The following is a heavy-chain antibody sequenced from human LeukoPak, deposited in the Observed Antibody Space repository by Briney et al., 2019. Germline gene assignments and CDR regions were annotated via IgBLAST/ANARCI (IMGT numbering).Heavy chain of an antibody. V-gene: IGHV3-53*01. CDR1: GFNAYDNY. J-gene: IGHJ1*01. Sequence: PGGSLRLSCAVSGFNAYDNYMSWVRQPPGKGLEWVSLIFRGNKHYKDSVEGRFTISRDESQNTVHLQMNSLRAEDTAVYFCATSDSYHWLLEHWGQGTPVTVSS. D-gene: IGHD1-1*01. CDR3: ATSDSYHWLLEH. CDR2: IFRGNK.